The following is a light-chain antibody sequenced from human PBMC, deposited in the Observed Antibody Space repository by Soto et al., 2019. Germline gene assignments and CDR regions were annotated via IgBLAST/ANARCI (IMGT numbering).Light chain of an antibody. CDR2: GAS. Sequence: EIVLTQSPGTLSLSPGERATLSCRASQSVSSSYLAWYQQKPGQAPRLLTYGASSRATGIPDRFSGSGSGTDFTLTISRLEPEDCAVYYCQQYGSSGLTFGGGTKVEIK. CDR1: QSVSSSY. V-gene: IGKV3-20*01. CDR3: QQYGSSGLT. J-gene: IGKJ4*01.